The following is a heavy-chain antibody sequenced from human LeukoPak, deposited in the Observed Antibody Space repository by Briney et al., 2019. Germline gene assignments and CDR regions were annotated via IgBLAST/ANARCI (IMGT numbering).Heavy chain of an antibody. D-gene: IGHD1-26*01. CDR2: IWYDGSNK. CDR1: GFTFSSYG. CDR3: AREWDSGSYYLGYFDY. Sequence: PGRSLRLSCAASGFTFSSYGMHWVRQAPGKGLEWVAVIWYDGSNKYYADSVKGRFTISRDNSKNTLYLQMNSLRAEDTAVYYCAREWDSGSYYLGYFDYWGQGTLVTVSS. J-gene: IGHJ4*02. V-gene: IGHV3-33*01.